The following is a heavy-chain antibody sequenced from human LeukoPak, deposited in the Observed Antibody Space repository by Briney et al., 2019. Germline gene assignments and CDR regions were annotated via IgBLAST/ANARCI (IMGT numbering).Heavy chain of an antibody. CDR3: ARHPFLVGSGFFDY. Sequence: GESLKISCKGSGYSFTNYWIAWVRQMAGKGLGWMGIIYPADSDTKYSPSFQGQVTISTDKSISTAYLQWSSLKASDTAMYYCARHPFLVGSGFFDYWGQGTLVTVSP. CDR2: IYPADSDT. CDR1: GYSFTNYW. J-gene: IGHJ4*02. V-gene: IGHV5-51*01. D-gene: IGHD6-19*01.